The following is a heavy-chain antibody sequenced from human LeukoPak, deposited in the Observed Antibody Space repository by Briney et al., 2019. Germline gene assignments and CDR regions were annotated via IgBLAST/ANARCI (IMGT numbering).Heavy chain of an antibody. CDR2: ISSSGSTI. CDR1: GFTFSSYE. Sequence: GGSLSLSCAASGFTFSSYEMNWVRQAPGKGLEWVSYISSSGSTIYYADSVKGRFTISRDNAKNSLYLQMNSLRAEDTAVYYCARGDHVLLWFGELDYWGQGTLVTVSS. J-gene: IGHJ4*02. D-gene: IGHD3-10*01. V-gene: IGHV3-48*03. CDR3: ARGDHVLLWFGELDY.